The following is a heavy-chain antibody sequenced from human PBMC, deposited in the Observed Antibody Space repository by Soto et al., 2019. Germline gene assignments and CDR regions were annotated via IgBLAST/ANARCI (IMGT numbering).Heavy chain of an antibody. J-gene: IGHJ4*02. CDR2: IIPIFGTT. V-gene: IGHV1-69*01. CDR3: ARHISYQPLFSGFDY. Sequence: QVQLVQSGAEVRKPGSSVKVSCKASGGTFSSYTISWVRQAPGQGLQWMGGIIPIFGTTNYAQKFQGRVTFTSDESTCTAYMDLSSLRSEDTAVYYCARHISYQPLFSGFDYWGQGTPVTVSS. D-gene: IGHD3-10*02. CDR1: GGTFSSYT.